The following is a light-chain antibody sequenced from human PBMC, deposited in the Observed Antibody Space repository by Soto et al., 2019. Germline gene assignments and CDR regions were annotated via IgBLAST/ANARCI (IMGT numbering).Light chain of an antibody. Sequence: QPVLTQSPSASASLGASVKLTCTLSSGHSSNAIAWHQQQPEKGPRYLMKLNSDGSHSKGDGIPDRFSGSSSGNERYLTISSLQSEDEADYYCQTWGTGIVVFGGGTKLTVL. V-gene: IGLV4-69*01. CDR2: LNSDGSH. CDR1: SGHSSNA. CDR3: QTWGTGIVV. J-gene: IGLJ2*01.